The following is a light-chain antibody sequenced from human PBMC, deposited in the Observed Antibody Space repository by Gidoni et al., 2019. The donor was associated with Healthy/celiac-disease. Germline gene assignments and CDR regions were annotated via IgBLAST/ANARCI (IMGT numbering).Light chain of an antibody. V-gene: IGKV4-1*01. Sequence: DIVMTQSPDSLAVSLGARATINCKSSQSVLYSSNNKNYLAWYQQKQGQPPKLLIYWASTRESGVPDRFSGSGSGTDFTLPISSLQAEDVAVYYCQQYYSTPWTFGQGTKVEIK. CDR3: QQYYSTPWT. J-gene: IGKJ1*01. CDR1: QSVLYSSNNKNY. CDR2: WAS.